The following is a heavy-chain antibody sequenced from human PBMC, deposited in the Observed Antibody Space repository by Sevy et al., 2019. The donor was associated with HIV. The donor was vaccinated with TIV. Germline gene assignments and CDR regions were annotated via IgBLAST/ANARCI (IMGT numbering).Heavy chain of an antibody. V-gene: IGHV3-30-3*01. D-gene: IGHD2-15*01. J-gene: IGHJ6*02. CDR1: GFTFSSYA. CDR2: ISYDGSNK. CDR3: AREGGDCSGGSCYLTYYYYGMDV. Sequence: GGSLRLSCAASGFTFSSYAMHWVRQAPGKGLEWVAVISYDGSNKYYADSVKGRFTISRDNSKNTLYLQMNSLRAEDTAVYYGAREGGDCSGGSCYLTYYYYGMDVWGQGTTVTVSS.